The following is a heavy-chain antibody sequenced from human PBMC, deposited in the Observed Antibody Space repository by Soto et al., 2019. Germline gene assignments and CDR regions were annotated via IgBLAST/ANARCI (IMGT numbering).Heavy chain of an antibody. Sequence: SVKVSCKASGGTFSSYAISWVRQAPGQGLEWMGGIIPIFGTANYAQKFQGRVTITADESTSTAYMELSSLRSEDTAMYYCAREAHYHSNTLPYYYYGMDVWGQGTTVTVSS. V-gene: IGHV1-69*13. D-gene: IGHD3-22*01. J-gene: IGHJ6*02. CDR3: AREAHYHSNTLPYYYYGMDV. CDR2: IIPIFGTA. CDR1: GGTFSSYA.